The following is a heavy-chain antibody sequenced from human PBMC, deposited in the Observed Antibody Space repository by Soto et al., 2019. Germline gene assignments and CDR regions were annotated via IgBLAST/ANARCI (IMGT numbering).Heavy chain of an antibody. V-gene: IGHV3-30*18. Sequence: HVQLVESGGGVVQPGRSLRLSCSASGFTFSSYGMHWVRQAPGKGLEWVAIISYDGSDKYFADSVRGRFTISRDTSKNTLYLRMSGLRAEDTAVYYCAKGILPGGGPDDGLDIWGQGTMVTVS. CDR1: GFTFSSYG. J-gene: IGHJ3*02. CDR2: ISYDGSDK. CDR3: AKGILPGGGPDDGLDI. D-gene: IGHD2-15*01.